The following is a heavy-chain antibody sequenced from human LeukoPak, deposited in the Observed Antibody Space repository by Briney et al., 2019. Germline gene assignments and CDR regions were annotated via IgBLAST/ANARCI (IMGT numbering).Heavy chain of an antibody. D-gene: IGHD3-9*01. V-gene: IGHV1-46*03. CDR1: GYTFTSYY. CDR2: INPSGGST. CDR3: ARGDLLRYFDWLLYYFDY. J-gene: IGHJ4*02. Sequence: AASVKVSCKASGYTFTSYYMHWVRQAPGQGLEWMGIINPSGGSTSYAQKFQGRVTMTRDTSTSTVYMELSSLRSEDTAVYYCARGDLLRYFDWLLYYFDYWGQGTLATVSS.